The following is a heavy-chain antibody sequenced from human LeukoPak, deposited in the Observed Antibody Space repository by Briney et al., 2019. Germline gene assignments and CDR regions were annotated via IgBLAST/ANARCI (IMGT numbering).Heavy chain of an antibody. CDR1: GLTLSSYA. CDR2: ISGSGGST. V-gene: IGHV3-23*01. J-gene: IGHJ4*02. D-gene: IGHD3-3*01. CDR3: AKDQPITIFGVATYYFDY. Sequence: TGRSLRLSCAASGLTLSSYAMSWVRQAPGKGLEWVSAISGSGGSTYYADSVKGRFTISRDNSKNTLFLQMNSPRAEDTAVYSCAKDQPITIFGVATYYFDYWGQGTLVTVSS.